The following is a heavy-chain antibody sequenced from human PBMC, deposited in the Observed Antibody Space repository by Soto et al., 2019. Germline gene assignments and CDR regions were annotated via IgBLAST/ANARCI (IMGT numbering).Heavy chain of an antibody. V-gene: IGHV5-51*01. D-gene: IGHD3-3*01. Sequence: GESLKISCKGSGYSFTSYWIGWVRQMPGKGLEWMGIIYPGDSDTRYSPSFQGQVTISADKPLSTAYLQWSSLKASDTAMNYCARLRGNYDFWRGYYSAGRFYHYGIDVRGQGTTGTVSS. CDR2: IYPGDSDT. CDR3: ARLRGNYDFWRGYYSAGRFYHYGIDV. J-gene: IGHJ6*02. CDR1: GYSFTSYW.